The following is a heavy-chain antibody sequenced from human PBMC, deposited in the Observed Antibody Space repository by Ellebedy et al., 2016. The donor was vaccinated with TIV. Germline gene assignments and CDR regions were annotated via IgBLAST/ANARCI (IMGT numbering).Heavy chain of an antibody. Sequence: ASVKVSXXASGYTFTDYYIHWVRQAPGQGLEWMGWIAVYNGHTKYAQKFQDRVVMTTETATSTVYMELRSLRSDDTAVCYCARSRLGGGHWYFDFWGRGTLVTVSS. CDR2: IAVYNGHT. V-gene: IGHV1-18*04. CDR3: ARSRLGGGHWYFDF. D-gene: IGHD3-10*01. J-gene: IGHJ2*01. CDR1: GYTFTDYY.